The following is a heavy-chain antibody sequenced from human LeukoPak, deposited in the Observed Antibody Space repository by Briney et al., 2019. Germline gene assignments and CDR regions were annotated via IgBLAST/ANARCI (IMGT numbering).Heavy chain of an antibody. V-gene: IGHV3-21*01. CDR1: GFTFSSYS. J-gene: IGHJ4*02. CDR3: ARDLRYYDGNGYYFDY. D-gene: IGHD3-3*01. CDR2: ISSSSSYI. Sequence: GGFLRLSCAASGFTFSSYSMNWVRQAPGKGLEWASSISSSSSYIYYADSVKGRFTISRDNAKNSLYLQMNSLRAEDTAVYYCARDLRYYDGNGYYFDYWGQGTLVTVSS.